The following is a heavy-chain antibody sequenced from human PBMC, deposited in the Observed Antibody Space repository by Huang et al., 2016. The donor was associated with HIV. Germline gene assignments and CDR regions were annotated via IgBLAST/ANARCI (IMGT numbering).Heavy chain of an antibody. CDR2: ISTNNGDT. J-gene: IGHJ4*02. V-gene: IGHV1-18*04. Sequence: QVQLVQSGGEVKKPGASVKVSCKASDYTFTIYGISWVRQAPGQGLEWMGWISTNNGDTNYAQKFQGRVTMTTDTSTSTAYMELRSLRSDDTAVYYCGGSSGYWSFDYWGQGTLVTVSS. CDR1: DYTFTIYG. CDR3: GGSSGYWSFDY. D-gene: IGHD3-22*01.